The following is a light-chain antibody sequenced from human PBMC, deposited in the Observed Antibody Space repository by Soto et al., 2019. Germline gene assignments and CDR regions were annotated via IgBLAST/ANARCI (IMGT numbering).Light chain of an antibody. V-gene: IGKV3-15*01. CDR1: QSVSSN. CDR3: QQYNNWPPWT. Sequence: EIVMTQSPATLSVSPGERATLSCRASQSVSSNLAWYQQKPGQAPRLLIYGASTRATGVPARFSGSGSGTEFTLPISSLRSEDFAVDCCQQYNNWPPWTFGPGTKVEIK. CDR2: GAS. J-gene: IGKJ1*01.